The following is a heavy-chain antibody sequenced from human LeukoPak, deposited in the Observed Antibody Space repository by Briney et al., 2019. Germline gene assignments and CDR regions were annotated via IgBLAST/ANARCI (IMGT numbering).Heavy chain of an antibody. CDR2: ISAYNGNT. V-gene: IGHV1-18*01. J-gene: IGHJ6*02. CDR1: GYTFTSYG. D-gene: IGHD2-8*01. Sequence: ASVKVSCKASGYTFTSYGISWVRQAPGQGLEWMGWISAYNGNTNYAQKLQGRVTMTTDTSTSTAYMELSRLRSDDTAVYYCARGYCTNGVCYHYYYYYGMDVWGQGTTVTVSS. CDR3: ARGYCTNGVCYHYYYYYGMDV.